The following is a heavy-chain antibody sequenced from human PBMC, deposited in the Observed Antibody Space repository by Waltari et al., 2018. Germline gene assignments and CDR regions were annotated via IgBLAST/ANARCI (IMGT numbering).Heavy chain of an antibody. V-gene: IGHV3-74*01. Sequence: EVQLVESGEGLVHPGGYLRLSCAASGFPFSTSWIHWVRQAPGKGLVGVSGINSDGSSTSYADSVKGRFTISRDNAKNTLYLQMNSLRAEDTAVYYCAKSAPGGWFDPWGQGTLVTVSS. J-gene: IGHJ5*02. CDR1: GFPFSTSW. CDR2: INSDGSST. CDR3: AKSAPGGWFDP.